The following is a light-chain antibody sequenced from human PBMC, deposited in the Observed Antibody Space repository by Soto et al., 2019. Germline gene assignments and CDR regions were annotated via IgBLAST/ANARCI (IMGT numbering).Light chain of an antibody. Sequence: EIVMTQSPATLSVSPGERATLSCRASQSVSSNLAWYQQKPGQAPRLLIYGSSTRATGTPARFSGSGSGTEFTLTISSLQSEDFAVYYCQQYNSWPPRYTFGRGTKLEIK. CDR2: GSS. CDR1: QSVSSN. V-gene: IGKV3-15*01. J-gene: IGKJ2*01. CDR3: QQYNSWPPRYT.